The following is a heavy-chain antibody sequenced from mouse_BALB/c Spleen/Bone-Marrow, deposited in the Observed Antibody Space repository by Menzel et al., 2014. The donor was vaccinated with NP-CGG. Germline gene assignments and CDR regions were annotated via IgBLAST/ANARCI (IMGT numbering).Heavy chain of an antibody. CDR1: GYTFTSYY. V-gene: IGHV1S56*01. J-gene: IGHJ4*01. Sequence: QVQLQQPGPELVKPGASVRISCKASGYTFTSYYTHWVKQRPGQGLEWIGWIYPGNVNTKYNEKFKGKATLTADKSSSTAYMQVSSLTSEDSAVYFCARSYDYDGNYAMDYWGQGTSVTVSS. CDR2: IYPGNVNT. D-gene: IGHD2-4*01. CDR3: ARSYDYDGNYAMDY.